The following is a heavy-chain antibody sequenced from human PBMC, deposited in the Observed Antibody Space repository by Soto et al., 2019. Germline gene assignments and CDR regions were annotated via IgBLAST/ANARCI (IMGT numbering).Heavy chain of an antibody. V-gene: IGHV1-3*01. CDR1: GYTFTTYA. D-gene: IGHD2-15*01. Sequence: GASVKVSCKASGYTFTTYAVHWLRQAPGQRLEWMGWIVAANGDTSYSQKFQGRVTITRDTSAATAYMELSSLRFEDTAVYYCARDGAPAVTPRNWFDPWGQGTLVTVSS. CDR3: ARDGAPAVTPRNWFDP. J-gene: IGHJ5*02. CDR2: IVAANGDT.